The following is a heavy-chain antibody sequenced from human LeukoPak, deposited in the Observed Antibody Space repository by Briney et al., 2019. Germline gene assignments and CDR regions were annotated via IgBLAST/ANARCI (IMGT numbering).Heavy chain of an antibody. J-gene: IGHJ4*02. Sequence: PGRSLRLSCAASGFTFSSYAMHWVRQAPGKGLEWVAVISYDGSNKYYADSVKGRFTISRDNSKNTLYLQMNSLRSEDTAVYCCARVASRWYAFDYWGQGTLVTVSS. CDR2: ISYDGSNK. D-gene: IGHD6-19*01. CDR1: GFTFSSYA. V-gene: IGHV3-30-3*01. CDR3: ARVASRWYAFDY.